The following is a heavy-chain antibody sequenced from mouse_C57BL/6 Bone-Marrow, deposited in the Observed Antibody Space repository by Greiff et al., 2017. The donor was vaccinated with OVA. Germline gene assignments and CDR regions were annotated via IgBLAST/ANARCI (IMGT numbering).Heavy chain of an antibody. D-gene: IGHD2-3*01. V-gene: IGHV5-4*01. J-gene: IGHJ4*01. Sequence: EVKVEESGGGLVKPGGSLKLSCAASGFTFSSYAMSWVRQTPEKRLEWVGTISDGGSYTYYPDNVKGRFTISRDNAKNNLYLQMSHLTSEDTAMYYCARDTGYYGGATDYWGQGTSVTVSS. CDR3: ARDTGYYGGATDY. CDR1: GFTFSSYA. CDR2: ISDGGSYT.